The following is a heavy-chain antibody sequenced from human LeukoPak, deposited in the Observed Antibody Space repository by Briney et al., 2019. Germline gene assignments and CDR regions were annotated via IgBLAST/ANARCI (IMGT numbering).Heavy chain of an antibody. V-gene: IGHV4-59*04. D-gene: IGHD3-10*01. CDR2: IHYSEGA. J-gene: IGHJ6*03. CDR1: GGSVTTYH. Sequence: SETLSLTCAVSGGSVTTYHWTWIRQPPGKGLEWIGHIHYSEGADYNPSLKSRVSMSLDTSKNQFSLKLSSVTAADTAVYYCARRGVVRGFLYYYYYYMDVWGKGTTVTISS. CDR3: ARRGVVRGFLYYYYYYMDV.